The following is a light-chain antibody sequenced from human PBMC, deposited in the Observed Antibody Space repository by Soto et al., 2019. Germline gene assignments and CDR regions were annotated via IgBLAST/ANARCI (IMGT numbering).Light chain of an antibody. V-gene: IGKV1-9*01. CDR3: QQVESYPST. Sequence: IQLTQTPSSLSASSGDRFTLTCRASPGISSLLAWYQQKQGKAPKLLIYAADSLQSGVPSRFSGSGFGTDFTLTITILQPEDFATDYCQQVESYPSTFGGGTKVDI. CDR1: PGISSL. CDR2: AAD. J-gene: IGKJ4*01.